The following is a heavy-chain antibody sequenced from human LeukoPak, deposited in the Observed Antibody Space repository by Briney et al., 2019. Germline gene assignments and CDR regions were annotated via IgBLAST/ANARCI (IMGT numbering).Heavy chain of an antibody. J-gene: IGHJ4*02. CDR3: AGEESSAWSH. Sequence: PGGSLRLSCAASGFTFSNHWMSWVRQAPGKGLEWVANINQTGSEKYYVDSVKGRFTISRDNAKKSLLLQMNSLRADDTAVYYCAGEESSAWSHWGQGTLVTVSS. CDR2: INQTGSEK. V-gene: IGHV3-7*01. D-gene: IGHD6-19*01. CDR1: GFTFSNHW.